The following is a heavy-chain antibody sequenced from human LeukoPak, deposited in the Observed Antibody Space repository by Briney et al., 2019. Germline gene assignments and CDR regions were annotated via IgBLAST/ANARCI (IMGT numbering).Heavy chain of an antibody. CDR3: ARGNGPSFGGFDY. D-gene: IGHD3-10*01. V-gene: IGHV3-30-3*01. CDR2: ISYDGSNK. CDR1: GFTFSSYA. Sequence: GGSLRLSCAASGFTFSSYAMHWVRQAPGKGLEWVAVISYDGSNKYYADSVKSRFTISRDNSKNTLYLQMNSLRAEDTAVYYCARGNGPSFGGFDYWGQGTLVTVSS. J-gene: IGHJ4*02.